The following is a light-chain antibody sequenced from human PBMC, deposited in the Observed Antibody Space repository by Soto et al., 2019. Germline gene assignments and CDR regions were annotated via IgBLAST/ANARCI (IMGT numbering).Light chain of an antibody. CDR2: DNN. CDR3: HSYDVSLSGPV. J-gene: IGLJ2*01. V-gene: IGLV1-40*01. CDR1: SSNIGAGYD. Sequence: QSVLTQPPSVSGAPGQRVTISCTGSSSNIGAGYDVHWYQQLPGTAPKVLIYDNNSRPSGVPGRFSDSKSGTSASLAITGLQAEDEADYYCHSYDVSLSGPVFGGGTKLTVL.